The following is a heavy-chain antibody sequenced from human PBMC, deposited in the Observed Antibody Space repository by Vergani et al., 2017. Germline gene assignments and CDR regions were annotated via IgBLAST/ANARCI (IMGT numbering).Heavy chain of an antibody. Sequence: VQLVESGGGVVQPGRSLRLSCAASGFTFSSYSMNWVRQAPGKGLEWVSSISSSSSYIYYADSVKGRFTISRDNAKNSLYLQMNSLRAEDTAVYYCAKDNYYYGSGSYGDWFDPWGQGTLVTVSS. V-gene: IGHV3-21*01. J-gene: IGHJ5*02. CDR2: ISSSSSYI. D-gene: IGHD3-10*01. CDR1: GFTFSSYS. CDR3: AKDNYYYGSGSYGDWFDP.